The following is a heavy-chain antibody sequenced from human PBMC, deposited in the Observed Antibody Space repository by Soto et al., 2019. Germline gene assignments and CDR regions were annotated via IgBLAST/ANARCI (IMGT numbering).Heavy chain of an antibody. CDR3: AKKLYAESYYGMDV. Sequence: GGSLRLSCAASGFTFSSHSMSWVRQDPGKGLEWVSLITGSGGSTRHADSVKGRFTISRDNSKNTLYLQMNSLRAEDTAIYYCAKKLYAESYYGMDVWGQGTTVTVSS. CDR2: ITGSGGST. D-gene: IGHD3-10*02. V-gene: IGHV3-23*01. J-gene: IGHJ6*02. CDR1: GFTFSSHS.